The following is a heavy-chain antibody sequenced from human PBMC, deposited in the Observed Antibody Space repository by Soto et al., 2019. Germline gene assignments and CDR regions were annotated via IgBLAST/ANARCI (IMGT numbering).Heavy chain of an antibody. CDR3: AKLPPPVGDRSGDAFDI. CDR1: GFTFSSYA. J-gene: IGHJ3*02. V-gene: IGHV3-23*01. Sequence: EVQLLESGGGLVQPGGSLRLSCAASGFTFSSYAMSWVRQAPGKGLEWVSAISGSGGSTYYADSVKGRFTISRDNSKNTLYLQMNSLRAEDTAVYYCAKLPPPVGDRSGDAFDIWGQGTMVTVSS. CDR2: ISGSGGST. D-gene: IGHD2-21*01.